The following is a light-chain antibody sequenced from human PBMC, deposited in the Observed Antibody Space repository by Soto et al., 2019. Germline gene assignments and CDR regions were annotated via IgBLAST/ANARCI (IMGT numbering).Light chain of an antibody. J-gene: IGKJ1*01. Sequence: EIVLTQAPATLSSFPGDRVTLSCRASHYINTRLAWYQHSPGQAPRLLIYQTSIRAAGIPARFSASGSGTDFTLTISDVQPEDFALYYCHQRQSWPRTFGQGTKVDI. CDR2: QTS. CDR3: HQRQSWPRT. CDR1: HYINTR. V-gene: IGKV3-11*01.